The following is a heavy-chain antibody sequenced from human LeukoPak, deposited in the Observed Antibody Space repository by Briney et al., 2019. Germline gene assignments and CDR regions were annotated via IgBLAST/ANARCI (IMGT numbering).Heavy chain of an antibody. D-gene: IGHD6-19*01. V-gene: IGHV1-8*01. CDR1: GYTITSYD. CDR2: MNPNSGNT. Sequence: ASVKVSCKASGYTITSYDINWVRQATGQGLEWMGWMNPNSGNTGYAQKFQGRVTMTRNTSISTAYMELSSLRSEDTAVYYCARAGYSSGWYRVNDYWGQGTLVTVSS. CDR3: ARAGYSSGWYRVNDY. J-gene: IGHJ4*02.